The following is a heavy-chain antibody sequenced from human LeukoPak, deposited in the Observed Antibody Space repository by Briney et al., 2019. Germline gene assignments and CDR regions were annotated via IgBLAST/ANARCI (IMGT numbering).Heavy chain of an antibody. CDR1: GYTFTSYY. D-gene: IGHD6-19*01. Sequence: ASVKVSRKASGYTFTSYYMHWVRQAPGQGLEWMGIINPSGGSTSYAQKFQGRVTMTRDTSTSTVYMELSSLGSEDTAVYYCARDLIAVAGTLSSWGQGTLVTASS. V-gene: IGHV1-46*01. CDR3: ARDLIAVAGTLSS. CDR2: INPSGGST. J-gene: IGHJ5*02.